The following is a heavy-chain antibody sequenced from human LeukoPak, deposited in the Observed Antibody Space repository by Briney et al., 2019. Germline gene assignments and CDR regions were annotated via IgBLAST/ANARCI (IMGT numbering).Heavy chain of an antibody. CDR2: IYSGGST. CDR1: GFTVSSNY. Sequence: GGSLRLSCAASGFTVSSNYMSWGRQAPGKGLEWVSVIYSGGSTYYADSVKGRFTISRDNSKNTLYLQMNSLRAEDTAVYYCARGGDCSSTSCPHYYFDYWGQGTLVTVSS. J-gene: IGHJ4*02. D-gene: IGHD2-2*01. CDR3: ARGGDCSSTSCPHYYFDY. V-gene: IGHV3-53*01.